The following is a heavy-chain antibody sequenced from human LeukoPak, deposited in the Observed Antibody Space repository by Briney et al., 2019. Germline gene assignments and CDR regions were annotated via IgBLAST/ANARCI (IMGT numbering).Heavy chain of an antibody. D-gene: IGHD3-22*01. J-gene: IGHJ4*02. Sequence: PGGSLRLSCVASGFTFSSCSMNWVRQAPGKGLEWVSSISSTSSYISYTDSVKGRFTISRDNAKNSLYLQMNSLRAEDTAVYYCARAEQRYYYDTSGLRLPDYWGQGTLVTVSS. V-gene: IGHV3-21*01. CDR1: GFTFSSCS. CDR2: ISSTSSYI. CDR3: ARAEQRYYYDTSGLRLPDY.